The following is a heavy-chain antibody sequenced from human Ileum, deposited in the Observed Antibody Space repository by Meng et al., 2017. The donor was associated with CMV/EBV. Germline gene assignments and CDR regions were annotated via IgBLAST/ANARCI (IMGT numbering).Heavy chain of an antibody. V-gene: IGHV3-30*04. CDR3: ARDRCSGTNCYASDPFDI. CDR1: GFTFSSYA. J-gene: IGHJ3*02. Sequence: GESLKISCAASGFTFSSYAMHWVRQAPGKGLEWVVVISYDGGNKYYADSVKGRFTISRDNSKNTLYLQMNSLRAEDTAVYYCARDRCSGTNCYASDPFDIWGQGTMVTVSS. CDR2: ISYDGGNK. D-gene: IGHD2-2*01.